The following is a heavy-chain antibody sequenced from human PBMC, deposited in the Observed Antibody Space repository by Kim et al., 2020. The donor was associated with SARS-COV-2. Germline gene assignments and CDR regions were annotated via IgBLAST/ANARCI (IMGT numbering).Heavy chain of an antibody. CDR3: ARDHPSGGEPLLDS. J-gene: IGHJ5*01. D-gene: IGHD3-16*01. CDR1: GFTFNSYA. CDR2: VGRSAART. V-gene: IGHV3-48*03. Sequence: GGSLRLSCETSGFTFNSYAMSWVRQAPGKGPEWIAYVGRSAARTYYAASVKGRFIISRDSATNSIHLQMDSLRAEDTALYYCARDHPSGGEPLLDSWG.